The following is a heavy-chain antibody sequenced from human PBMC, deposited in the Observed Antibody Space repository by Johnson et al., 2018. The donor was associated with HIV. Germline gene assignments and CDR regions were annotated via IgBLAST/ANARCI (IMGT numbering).Heavy chain of an antibody. D-gene: IGHD3-10*01. V-gene: IGHV3-64*01. Sequence: EKLVESGGDLVQPGGSLRLSCAASGFTFSNYAMHWVRQAPGKGLEYVSAISSNGGSTYYANSVKDMQTRRFTISRDNAKNSLYLQMNSLRAEDTAVYYCARGRIYGAFAFDIWGQGTMVTVSS. CDR3: ARGRIYGAFAFDI. J-gene: IGHJ3*02. CDR2: ISSNGGST. CDR1: GFTFSNYA.